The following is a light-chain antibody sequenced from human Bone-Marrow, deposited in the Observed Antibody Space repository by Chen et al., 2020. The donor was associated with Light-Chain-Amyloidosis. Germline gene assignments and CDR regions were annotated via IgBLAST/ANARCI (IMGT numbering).Light chain of an antibody. CDR2: DTS. CDR3: ESRDSSLHWV. Sequence: QSVLTQPPSVSAAPGQKVTISCSGNSSNIGNSYVSWYQQLPGTAPKLLIYDTSTRPSGTPDRFSGSKSGTSATLGITGLQTGDEADYYCESRDSSLHWVFGGGTKLTVL. J-gene: IGLJ3*02. V-gene: IGLV1-51*01. CDR1: SSNIGNSY.